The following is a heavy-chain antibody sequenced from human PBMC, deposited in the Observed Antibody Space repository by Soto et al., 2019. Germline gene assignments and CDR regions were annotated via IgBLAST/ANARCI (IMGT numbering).Heavy chain of an antibody. Sequence: SETLSLTCTVSGGSISSSSYYWGWIRQPPGKGLEWIGSIYYSGSTYYNLSLKSRVTISVDTSKNQFSLKLSSVTAADTAVYYCARLVVITLEFDYWGQGTLVTVSS. CDR2: IYYSGST. V-gene: IGHV4-39*01. D-gene: IGHD3-22*01. CDR3: ARLVVITLEFDY. J-gene: IGHJ4*02. CDR1: GGSISSSSYY.